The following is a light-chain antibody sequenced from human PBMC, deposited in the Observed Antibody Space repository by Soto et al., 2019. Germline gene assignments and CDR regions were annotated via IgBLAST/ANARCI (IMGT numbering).Light chain of an antibody. CDR1: KSISSY. CDR2: AAS. V-gene: IGKV1-39*01. J-gene: IGKJ4*01. Sequence: IQMTQSPSSLSASVGDRVTINCRASKSISSYLNWYQQKPWKAPKLLIYAASSLQSGVPSRFSGSGSGTDFTLTISSLKPEDFATEYFQQIYSTPDLTFGGGTKVEIK. CDR3: QQIYSTPDLT.